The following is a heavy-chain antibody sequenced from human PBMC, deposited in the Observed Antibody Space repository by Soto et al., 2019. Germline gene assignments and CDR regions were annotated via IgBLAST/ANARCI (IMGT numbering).Heavy chain of an antibody. CDR3: AVIAAAGIREPDV. CDR1: GGSISSSSYY. V-gene: IGHV4-39*01. J-gene: IGHJ6*02. CDR2: IYYSGST. D-gene: IGHD6-13*01. Sequence: ASETLSLTCTVSGGSISSSSYYWGWIRQPPGKGLEWIGSIYYSGSTYYNPSLKSRVTISVDTSKNQFSLKLSSVTAADTAVYYCAVIAAAGIREPDVWGQGTSVTVSS.